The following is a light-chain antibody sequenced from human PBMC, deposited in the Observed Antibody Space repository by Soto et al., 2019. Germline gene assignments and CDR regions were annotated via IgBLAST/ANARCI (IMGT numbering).Light chain of an antibody. CDR2: DAS. CDR3: QQRSNWPWT. Sequence: EIVLTQSPATLSLSPGERATLSCRASQSVSSYLAWYQQKPGQAPRLLIYDASNRATGIPARFSGSGSGTDFTLTIGSLEPEDFAVYYCQQRSNWPWTFGQGTKVDNK. J-gene: IGKJ1*01. CDR1: QSVSSY. V-gene: IGKV3-11*01.